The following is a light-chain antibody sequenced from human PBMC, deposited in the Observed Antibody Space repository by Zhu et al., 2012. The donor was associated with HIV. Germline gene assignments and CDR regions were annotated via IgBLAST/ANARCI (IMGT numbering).Light chain of an antibody. CDR2: DAS. CDR3: QLRDDWSWT. V-gene: IGKV3-11*01. J-gene: IGKJ1*01. Sequence: EIVLTQSPATLSLSPGEGATLSCRASQSVGSNLAWYQQKPGQAPRLFIYDASNRASGIPARFTGSGSGTDFTLTISSLESEDFAIYYCQLRDDWSWTFGQGTKVEIK. CDR1: QSVGSN.